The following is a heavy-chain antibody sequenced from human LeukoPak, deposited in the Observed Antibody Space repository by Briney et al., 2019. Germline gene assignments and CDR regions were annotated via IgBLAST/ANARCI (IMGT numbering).Heavy chain of an antibody. Sequence: SETLSLTCTASGCSISSYYWSWIRQPPGKGLEWIGYIYTSGSTNYNPSLKSRVTISVDTSKNQFSLKLSSVTAADTAVYYCARHREIITMVRGGFDIWGQGTMVTVSS. CDR2: IYTSGST. V-gene: IGHV4-4*09. D-gene: IGHD3-10*01. CDR3: ARHREIITMVRGGFDI. CDR1: GCSISSYY. J-gene: IGHJ3*02.